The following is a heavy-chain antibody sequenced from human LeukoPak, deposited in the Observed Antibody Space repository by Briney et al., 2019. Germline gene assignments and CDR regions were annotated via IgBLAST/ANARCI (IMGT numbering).Heavy chain of an antibody. Sequence: NPSETLSLTCTVSGGSISSYYWSWIRQPPGKGLEWIGYIYYSGSTNYNPSLKSRVTISVDTSKNQFSLKLSSVTAADTAVYYCARAGGGIAVAKYFDYWGQGTLVTVSS. CDR2: IYYSGST. J-gene: IGHJ4*02. CDR1: GGSISSYY. D-gene: IGHD6-19*01. V-gene: IGHV4-59*01. CDR3: ARAGGGIAVAKYFDY.